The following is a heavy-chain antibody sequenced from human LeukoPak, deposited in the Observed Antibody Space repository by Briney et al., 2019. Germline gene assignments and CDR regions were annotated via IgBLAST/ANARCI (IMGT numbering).Heavy chain of an antibody. Sequence: GGSLRLSCAASGFILSSFAMTWVRQATGKGLEWVSAIGSSGDTYYIDSVKGRFTISRESAKNSLYLQMNSLRAEDTAVYYCVRQPDSARYGFDFWGQGTLVTVSS. CDR1: GFILSSFA. D-gene: IGHD1-26*01. J-gene: IGHJ4*02. V-gene: IGHV3-13*01. CDR3: VRQPDSARYGFDF. CDR2: IGSSGDT.